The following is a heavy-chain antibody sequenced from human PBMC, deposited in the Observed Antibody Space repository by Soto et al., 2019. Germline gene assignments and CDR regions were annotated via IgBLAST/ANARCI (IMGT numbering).Heavy chain of an antibody. CDR3: ARESSRLLWFGERNWFDP. J-gene: IGHJ5*02. CDR2: INPNSGGT. D-gene: IGHD3-10*01. CDR1: GYTFTGYY. V-gene: IGHV1-2*04. Sequence: ASVKVSCKASGYTFTGYYMHWVRQAPGQGLEWMGWINPNSGGTNYAQKFQGWVTMTRDTSISTAYMELSRLRSDDTAVYYCARESSRLLWFGERNWFDPRGQGTLVTVSS.